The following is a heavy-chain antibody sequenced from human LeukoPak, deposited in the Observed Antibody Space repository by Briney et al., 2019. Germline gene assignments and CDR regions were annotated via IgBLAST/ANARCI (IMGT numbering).Heavy chain of an antibody. CDR2: IYTSGST. CDR3: ARETRGYSYGYLFGDWFDP. J-gene: IGHJ5*02. CDR1: GGSISSYY. D-gene: IGHD5-18*01. Sequence: KPSETLSLTCTVSGGSISSYYWSWIRQPAGQGLEWIGRIYTSGSTNYNPSLKSRVTMSVDTSKNQFSVKLSSVTGADTAVYYCARETRGYSYGYLFGDWFDPWGQGTLVTVSS. V-gene: IGHV4-4*07.